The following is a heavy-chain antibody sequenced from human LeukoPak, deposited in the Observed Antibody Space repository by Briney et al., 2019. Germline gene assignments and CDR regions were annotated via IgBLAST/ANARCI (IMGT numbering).Heavy chain of an antibody. CDR3: TTYRCSGGSCFFDY. CDR2: IKSKTDGGTA. Sequence: GGSLRLSCAASGFTFNNAWMSWVRQGPGKGLEWVGRIKSKTDGGTADYAAPIKGRFTMSRDESKNTLYLQLSSLKSGDTAVYYCTTYRCSGGSCFFDYWGKGTLVIVSS. V-gene: IGHV3-15*01. J-gene: IGHJ4*02. D-gene: IGHD2-15*01. CDR1: GFTFNNAW.